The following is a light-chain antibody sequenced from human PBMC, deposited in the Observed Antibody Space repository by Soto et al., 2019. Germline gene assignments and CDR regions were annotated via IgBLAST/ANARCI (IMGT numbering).Light chain of an antibody. CDR1: QTISHW. V-gene: IGKV1-5*01. CDR2: DAS. CDR3: QQYNTYWT. Sequence: DIHLTQSTCTLSASVGYRVTITCRSSQTISHWLAWYQQKPGKAPKLLIFDASSLENGVPSRFSGSGSGTEFTLTITGLQPDDFATYYCQQYNTYWTFGQGTKVDI. J-gene: IGKJ1*01.